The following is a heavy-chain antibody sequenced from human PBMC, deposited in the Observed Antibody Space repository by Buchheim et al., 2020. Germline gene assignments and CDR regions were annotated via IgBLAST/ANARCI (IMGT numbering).Heavy chain of an antibody. CDR3: AKRGGSGSYYPPQFDY. CDR2: ISGSGGST. D-gene: IGHD3-10*01. Sequence: EVQLLESGGGLVQPGGSLRLSCAASGFTFSSYVMSWVRQAPGKGLEWVSAISGSGGSTYFPDSVKGRFTISRDNSKKTPYLQMNSLRAEDTAVYYCAKRGGSGSYYPPQFDYWGQGTL. V-gene: IGHV3-23*01. CDR1: GFTFSSYV. J-gene: IGHJ4*02.